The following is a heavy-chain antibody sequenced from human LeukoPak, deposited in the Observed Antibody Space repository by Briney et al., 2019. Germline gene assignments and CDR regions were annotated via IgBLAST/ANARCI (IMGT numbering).Heavy chain of an antibody. D-gene: IGHD3-10*01. CDR3: ARDRDEGFDL. CDR1: GGSISSYD. V-gene: IGHV4-59*01. CDR2: IYYSGST. J-gene: IGHJ2*01. Sequence: SETLSLTCTVSGGSISSYDWSWIRQPPGKGLEWIGYIYYSGSTNYNPSLKSRVTISVDTSKNQISLKLSSVTAADTAVYYCARDRDEGFDLWGRGTLVTVSS.